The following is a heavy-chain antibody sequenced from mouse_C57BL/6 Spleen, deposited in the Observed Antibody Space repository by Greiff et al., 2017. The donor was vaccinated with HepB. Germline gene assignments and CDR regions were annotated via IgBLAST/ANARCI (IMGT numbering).Heavy chain of an antibody. CDR3: ARTTVKAWFAY. Sequence: VQLVESGPELVKPGASLKISCKASGYAFSSSWMNWVKQRPGKGLEWIGRIYPGDGDTNYNGKFKGKATLTADKSSSTAYMQLSSLTSEDSAVYFCARTTVKAWFAYWGQGTLVTVSA. CDR1: GYAFSSSW. J-gene: IGHJ3*01. CDR2: IYPGDGDT. D-gene: IGHD1-1*01. V-gene: IGHV1-82*01.